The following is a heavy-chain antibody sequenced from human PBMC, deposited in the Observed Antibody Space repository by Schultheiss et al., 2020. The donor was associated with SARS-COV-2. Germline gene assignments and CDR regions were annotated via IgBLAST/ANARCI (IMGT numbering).Heavy chain of an antibody. CDR2: ISSESATI. Sequence: GGSLRLSCAASGFTFSDYYMSWIRQAPGKGLEWLSYISSESATIFYTDSVKGRFTISRDNPRNTLYLQMNSLRGEDTAVYYCARMSRGGYPLDYWGQGTLVTVSS. D-gene: IGHD2-15*01. V-gene: IGHV3-11*04. CDR1: GFTFSDYY. J-gene: IGHJ4*02. CDR3: ARMSRGGYPLDY.